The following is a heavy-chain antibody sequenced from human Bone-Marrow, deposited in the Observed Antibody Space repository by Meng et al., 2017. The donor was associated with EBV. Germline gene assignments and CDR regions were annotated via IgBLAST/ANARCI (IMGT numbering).Heavy chain of an antibody. V-gene: IGHV4-39*01. Sequence: LPLRESGPGQVKPSETLPLPCTVSCDSISSFSHWGWIRQPPGRGLEWIGSVHYTGSTYYSPSLKSRVTVSVDTSKNQFSLRLTSVTAADTAVYYCARPFPSWQSPRLDPFGAWGQGTLVTVSS. J-gene: IGHJ5*02. CDR1: CDSISSFSH. CDR3: ARPFPSWQSPRLDPFGA. D-gene: IGHD6-19*01. CDR2: VHYTGST.